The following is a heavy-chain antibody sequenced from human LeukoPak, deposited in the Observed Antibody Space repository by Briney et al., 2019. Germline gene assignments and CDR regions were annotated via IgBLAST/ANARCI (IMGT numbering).Heavy chain of an antibody. D-gene: IGHD1-26*01. CDR3: ARERSGGSYFPNFDY. J-gene: IGHJ4*02. V-gene: IGHV4-61*02. Sequence: TSETLSLTCAVSGYSISSGYYWSWIRQPAGKGLEWIGRIYTSGSTNYNPSLKSRVTISVDTSKNQFSLKLSSVTAADTAVYYCARERSGGSYFPNFDYWGQGTLVTVSS. CDR2: IYTSGST. CDR1: GYSISSGYY.